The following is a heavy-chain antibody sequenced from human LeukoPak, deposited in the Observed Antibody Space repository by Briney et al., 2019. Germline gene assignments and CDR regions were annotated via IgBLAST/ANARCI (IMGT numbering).Heavy chain of an antibody. CDR2: ISAYNGNT. Sequence: ASVKVSCKASGYSFTSYGISWVRQAPGQGLEWMGWISAYNGNTNYAQKLQGRVTMTTDTSTSTAYMELRSLRSDDTAVYYCARDRQWLGHLNWFDPWGQGTLVTVSS. J-gene: IGHJ5*02. V-gene: IGHV1-18*01. CDR1: GYSFTSYG. D-gene: IGHD6-19*01. CDR3: ARDRQWLGHLNWFDP.